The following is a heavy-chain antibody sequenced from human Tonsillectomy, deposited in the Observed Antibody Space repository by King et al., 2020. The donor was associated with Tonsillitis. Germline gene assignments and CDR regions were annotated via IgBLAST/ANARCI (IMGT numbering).Heavy chain of an antibody. Sequence: QLQESGPGLVKTSETLSLTCTVSGGSISSYYWSWIRQPPGKGLEWIGYIYYSGSTNYNPSLNSRVTISVDTSKNQFSLKLGSVTAADTAVYYCVRGAGETIFGVVTPYNWFDPWGQGTLVTVSS. CDR1: GGSISSYY. CDR2: IYYSGST. CDR3: VRGAGETIFGVVTPYNWFDP. V-gene: IGHV4-59*01. J-gene: IGHJ5*02. D-gene: IGHD3-3*01.